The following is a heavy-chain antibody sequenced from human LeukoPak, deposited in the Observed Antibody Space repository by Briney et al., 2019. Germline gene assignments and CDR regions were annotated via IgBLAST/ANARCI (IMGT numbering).Heavy chain of an antibody. D-gene: IGHD3-22*01. CDR2: ISWNSGSI. J-gene: IGHJ4*02. CDR1: GFTFDDYA. CDR3: AKAPGYYYGSSGYFDY. V-gene: IGHV3-9*01. Sequence: GGSLRLSCAASGFTFDDYAMHWVRQAPGKGLEWFSGISWNSGSIGYADSVKGRFTISRDNAKNSLYLQMNSLRAEDTALCYCAKAPGYYYGSSGYFDYWGQGTLVTVSS.